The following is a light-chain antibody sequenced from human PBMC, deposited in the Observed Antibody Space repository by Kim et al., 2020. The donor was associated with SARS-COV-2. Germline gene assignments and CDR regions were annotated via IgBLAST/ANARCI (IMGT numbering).Light chain of an antibody. CDR3: QSYDSSNHAHWV. CDR2: EDN. V-gene: IGLV6-57*03. CDR1: SGSIASNY. J-gene: IGLJ3*02. Sequence: VNISCTRSSGSIASNYVQWYQQRPGSAPTTVIYEDNQRPSAVPDRFSGSIDSSSNSASLTISGLKTEDEADYYCQSYDSSNHAHWVFGGGTQLTVL.